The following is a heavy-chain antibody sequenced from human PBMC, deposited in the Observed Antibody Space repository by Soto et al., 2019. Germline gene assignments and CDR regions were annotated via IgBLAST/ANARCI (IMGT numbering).Heavy chain of an antibody. J-gene: IGHJ6*02. Sequence: QVQLVQSGAEVKKPGASVKVSCKASGYTFTSYDINWVRQATGQGLEWMGWMNPNSGNTGYAQKFQGRVTMTRNTSISTAYMELSSLGSEDTAVYYCAGVGEDMGPRRDYYYGMDVWGQWTTVTVSS. V-gene: IGHV1-8*01. D-gene: IGHD2-15*01. CDR2: MNPNSGNT. CDR3: AGVGEDMGPRRDYYYGMDV. CDR1: GYTFTSYD.